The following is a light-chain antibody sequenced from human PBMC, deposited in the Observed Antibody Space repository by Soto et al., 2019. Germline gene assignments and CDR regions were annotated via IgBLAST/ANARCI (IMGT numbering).Light chain of an antibody. J-gene: IGKJ2*01. CDR3: QQYSSSWYT. Sequence: EVVLTQSPDTLPLSPGERATLSCRANQSVSINSLVWYQQKPGQAPRLLIYGASNRATGIPDRFSASGSGTDFTLTISRLEPEDFAMYYCQQYSSSWYTFGQGTKVEVK. CDR2: GAS. CDR1: QSVSINS. V-gene: IGKV3-20*01.